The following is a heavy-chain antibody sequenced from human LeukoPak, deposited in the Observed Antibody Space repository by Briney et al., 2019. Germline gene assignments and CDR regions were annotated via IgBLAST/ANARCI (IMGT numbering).Heavy chain of an antibody. J-gene: IGHJ3*02. V-gene: IGHV3-11*04. CDR3: AGGYYDSSGYSAFDI. Sequence: GGSLRLSCAASGFTFSDYYMSWIRQAPGKGLEWVSYISSSGSTIYYADSVKGRFTISRDNAKNSLYLQMNSLRAEDTAVYYCAGGYYDSSGYSAFDIWGQGTMVTVSS. D-gene: IGHD3-22*01. CDR2: ISSSGSTI. CDR1: GFTFSDYY.